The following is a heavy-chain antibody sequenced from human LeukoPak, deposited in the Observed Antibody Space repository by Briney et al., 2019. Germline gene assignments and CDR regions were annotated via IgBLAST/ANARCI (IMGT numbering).Heavy chain of an antibody. V-gene: IGHV3-30*18. J-gene: IGHJ4*02. D-gene: IGHD3-10*01. Sequence: GRSLRLSCAASGFTFNSYGMHWVRQAPGKGLEWVAVILYDGSNEYYADSVKGRFTISRDNSKNTLYLQMNGLRVEDTAVYYCAKPTGLWFGELPLDYWGQGTLVTVSS. CDR1: GFTFNSYG. CDR2: ILYDGSNE. CDR3: AKPTGLWFGELPLDY.